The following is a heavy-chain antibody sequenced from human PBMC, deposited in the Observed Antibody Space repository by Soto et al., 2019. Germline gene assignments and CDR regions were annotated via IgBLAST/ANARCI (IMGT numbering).Heavy chain of an antibody. CDR1: GFTFSTYW. CDR3: ARELHDSSGSPMYYFAS. CDR2: TNSDGSDT. J-gene: IGHJ4*02. V-gene: IGHV3-74*01. D-gene: IGHD3-22*01. Sequence: GGSLRLSCAASGFTFSTYWMYWVRQAPGKGLVWVSRTNSDGSDTSYADSVKGRFAMSRDSSKSTLYLQMNSLRAEDTAIYYCARELHDSSGSPMYYFASWGQGTPVTVSS.